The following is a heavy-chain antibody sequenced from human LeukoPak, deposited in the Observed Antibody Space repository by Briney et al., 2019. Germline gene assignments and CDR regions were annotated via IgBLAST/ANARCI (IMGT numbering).Heavy chain of an antibody. Sequence: ASVKVSCKASGYTFTSYGISWVRLAPGQGLEWMGWISAYNGNTNYAQKLQGRVTMTTDTSTSTAYMELRSLRSDDTAVYYCARAGLWELPRYAFDIWGQGTMVTVSS. D-gene: IGHD1-26*01. J-gene: IGHJ3*02. V-gene: IGHV1-18*01. CDR1: GYTFTSYG. CDR3: ARAGLWELPRYAFDI. CDR2: ISAYNGNT.